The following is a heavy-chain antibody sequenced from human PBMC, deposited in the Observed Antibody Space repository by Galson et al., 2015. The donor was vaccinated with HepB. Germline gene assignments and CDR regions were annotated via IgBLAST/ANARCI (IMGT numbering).Heavy chain of an antibody. J-gene: IGHJ6*02. CDR2: IIPILGIA. CDR3: AREGTAMVTIPFYYGMDV. CDR1: GGTFSSYT. D-gene: IGHD5-18*01. Sequence: SVKVSCKASGGTFSSYTISWVRQAPGQGLEWMGRIIPILGIANYAQKFQGRVTITADKSTSTAYMELSSLRSEDTAVYYCAREGTAMVTIPFYYGMDVWGQGTTVTVSS. V-gene: IGHV1-69*04.